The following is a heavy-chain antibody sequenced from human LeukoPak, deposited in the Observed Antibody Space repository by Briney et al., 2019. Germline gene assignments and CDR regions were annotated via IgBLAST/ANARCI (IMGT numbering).Heavy chain of an antibody. V-gene: IGHV4-59*01. CDR1: GGSINSYY. D-gene: IGHD6-13*01. Sequence: PSETLSLTCTVSGGSINSYYWSWIRQPPGKGLESIGYIYYSGSTNYNPSLKSRVTISVDTSKNQFSLKLSSVTAADTAVYYCASSGSFRQQLVKWGQGTLVTVSS. CDR3: ASSGSFRQQLVK. CDR2: IYYSGST. J-gene: IGHJ4*02.